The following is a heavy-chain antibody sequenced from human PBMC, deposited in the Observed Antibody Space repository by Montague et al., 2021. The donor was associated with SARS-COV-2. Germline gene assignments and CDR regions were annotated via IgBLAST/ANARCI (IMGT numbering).Heavy chain of an antibody. CDR1: GFTFSDYY. D-gene: IGHD3-22*01. Sequence: SLRLSCAASGFTFSDYYMTWIRQAPGKGLEWLSHISGRGGNIYYADSVKGRFTISRDNAQNSLYLQMNSLRAEDTAVYYCTGPRYYYDSSGYYYWGQGTLVTVSS. J-gene: IGHJ4*02. CDR2: ISGRGGNI. V-gene: IGHV3-11*01. CDR3: TGPRYYYDSSGYYY.